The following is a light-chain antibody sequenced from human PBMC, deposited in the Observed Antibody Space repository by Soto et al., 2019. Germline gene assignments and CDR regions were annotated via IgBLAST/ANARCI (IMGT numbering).Light chain of an antibody. J-gene: IGKJ1*01. CDR3: QQYNSWPRT. CDR1: QSVSSSY. CDR2: GAS. V-gene: IGKV3-20*01. Sequence: EIVLTQPPGTLSLSPGERATLSCRASQSVSSSYLAWYQQKPGQAPRLLIYGASSRATGIPDRFSGSGSGTGFTLTISGLQSEDFAVYYCQQYNSWPRTFGQGTKVDIK.